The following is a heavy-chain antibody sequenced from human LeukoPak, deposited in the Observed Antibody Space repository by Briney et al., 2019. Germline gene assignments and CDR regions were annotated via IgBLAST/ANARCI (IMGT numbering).Heavy chain of an antibody. CDR3: AREVAAAAYYFDY. Sequence: GGSLRLSCAASGFTFSSYSMNWVRQAPGKGLEWVSSISSGSSYIYYADSVKGRFTISRDNAKNSLYLQMNSLRAEDTAVYYCAREVAAAAYYFDYWGQGTLVTVSS. CDR2: ISSGSSYI. J-gene: IGHJ4*02. D-gene: IGHD6-13*01. CDR1: GFTFSSYS. V-gene: IGHV3-21*01.